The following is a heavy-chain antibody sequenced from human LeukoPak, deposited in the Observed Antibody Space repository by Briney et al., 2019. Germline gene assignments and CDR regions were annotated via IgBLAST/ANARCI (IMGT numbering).Heavy chain of an antibody. D-gene: IGHD3-10*02. Sequence: PGGSLRLSCADSGFTFSRSWMTWVRQAPGKGLEWVANIKQDGSEKYYVDSVKGRFTISRDNAKNSLYLQMNSLRAEDTAVYYCARAGRKSRGVDLVRKKETGYYYYMDVWGKGTTVTVSS. J-gene: IGHJ6*03. V-gene: IGHV3-7*01. CDR3: ARAGRKSRGVDLVRKKETGYYYYMDV. CDR1: GFTFSRSW. CDR2: IKQDGSEK.